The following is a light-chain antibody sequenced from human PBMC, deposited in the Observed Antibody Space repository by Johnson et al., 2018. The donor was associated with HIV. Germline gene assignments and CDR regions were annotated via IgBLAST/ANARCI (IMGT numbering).Light chain of an antibody. Sequence: QSVLTQPPSVSAAPGQKVTISCSGSSSNIGNNYVSWYQQLPGTAPKLLIYDTNKRPSGIPDRFSGSKSGTSATLGITGLQTGDEADYYCGTWDSSLCAPYFVGSGSKGTVL. CDR3: GTWDSSLCAPYF. CDR1: SSNIGNNY. CDR2: DTN. J-gene: IGLJ1*01. V-gene: IGLV1-51*01.